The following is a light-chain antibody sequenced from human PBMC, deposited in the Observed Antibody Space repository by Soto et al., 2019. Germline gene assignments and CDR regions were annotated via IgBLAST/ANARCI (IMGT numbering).Light chain of an antibody. CDR3: SSYAGSNIFV. CDR2: EVS. V-gene: IGLV2-8*01. CDR1: SSDVGGYNF. J-gene: IGLJ1*01. Sequence: ALTYPASGTGAPSQEVTIPRNRNSSDVGGYNFVAWYQQHPGKAPKLMISEVSKRPSGVPDRFSGSKSGNTASLTVSGLQAEDEADYYCSSYAGSNIFVFGTGTKVTVL.